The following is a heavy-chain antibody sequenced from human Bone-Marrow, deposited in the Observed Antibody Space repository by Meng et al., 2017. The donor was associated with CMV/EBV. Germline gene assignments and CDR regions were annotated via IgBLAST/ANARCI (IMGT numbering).Heavy chain of an antibody. CDR3: ASIAVAGVRADF. CDR2: ISSSSSYI. J-gene: IGHJ4*02. V-gene: IGHV3-21*01. D-gene: IGHD6-19*01. Sequence: GGSLRLSCAASGFTFSSYSMNWVRQAPGKGLEWVSSISSSSSYIYYADSVKGRFTISRDNAKDSMFLQMNSLRAEDTAVYYCASIAVAGVRADFWGQGALVTVSS. CDR1: GFTFSSYS.